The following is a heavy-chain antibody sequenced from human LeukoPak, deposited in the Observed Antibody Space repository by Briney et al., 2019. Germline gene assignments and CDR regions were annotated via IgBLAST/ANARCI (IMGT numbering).Heavy chain of an antibody. V-gene: IGHV1-46*01. Sequence: ASVKVSCKASGYTFTSYYMHWVRQAPGQGLEWMGIINPSGGSTSYAQKFQGRVTMTRDMSTSTVYMELSSLRSEDTAVYYCAAGPDPDSITMIVVVIEYAFDIWGQGTMVTVSS. CDR2: INPSGGST. D-gene: IGHD3-22*01. CDR3: AAGPDPDSITMIVVVIEYAFDI. J-gene: IGHJ3*02. CDR1: GYTFTSYY.